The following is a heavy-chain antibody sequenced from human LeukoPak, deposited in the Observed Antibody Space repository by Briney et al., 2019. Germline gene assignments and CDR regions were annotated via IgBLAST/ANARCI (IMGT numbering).Heavy chain of an antibody. CDR1: GGSFSGYY. CDR2: INHSGST. J-gene: IGHJ4*02. CDR3: ARGFRTFDY. V-gene: IGHV4-34*01. Sequence: PSETLSLTCAVYGGSFSGYYWSWIRQPPGKGLEWIGEINHSGSTNYNPSLKGRVTISVDTSKNQFSLKLSSVTAADTAVYYCARGFRTFDYWGQGTLVTVSS.